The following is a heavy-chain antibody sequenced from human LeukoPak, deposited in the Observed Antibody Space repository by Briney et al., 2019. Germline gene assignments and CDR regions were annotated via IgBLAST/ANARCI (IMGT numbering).Heavy chain of an antibody. J-gene: IGHJ4*02. V-gene: IGHV1-18*01. CDR1: GYTFTSYD. CDR3: ASGGWSGYYDSSGYLWTYFDY. CDR2: ISAYNGNT. D-gene: IGHD3-22*01. Sequence: ASVKVSCKASGYTFTSYDISWVRQAPGQGLEWMGWISAYNGNTNYAQKPQGRVTMTTDTSTSTAYMELRSLRSDDTAVYYCASGGWSGYYDSSGYLWTYFDYWGQGTLVTVSS.